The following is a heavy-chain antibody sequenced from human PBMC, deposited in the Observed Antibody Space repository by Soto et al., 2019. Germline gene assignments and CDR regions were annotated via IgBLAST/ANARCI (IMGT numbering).Heavy chain of an antibody. Sequence: PGGALRLSCAASGFTVSSTYRMHWVRQAPGKGLVWVSHTKSDGTVTHYTDSVRGRFIISRDNAKNTLFLQMNSLRAEDTAVYYCARENYDFWSGYYLDYWGQGTLVTVSS. CDR2: TKSDGTVT. D-gene: IGHD3-3*01. CDR3: ARENYDFWSGYYLDY. V-gene: IGHV3-74*01. CDR1: GFTVSSTYR. J-gene: IGHJ4*02.